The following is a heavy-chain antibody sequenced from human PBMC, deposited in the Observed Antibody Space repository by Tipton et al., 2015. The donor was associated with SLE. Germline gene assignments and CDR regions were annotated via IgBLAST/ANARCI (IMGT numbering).Heavy chain of an antibody. CDR1: GFTFSSYA. V-gene: IGHV3-23*01. CDR2: ISGSGGST. CDR3: ARDTAIRGYAFDI. D-gene: IGHD5-18*01. J-gene: IGHJ3*02. Sequence: SLRLSCAASGFTFSSYAMSWVRQAPGKGLEWVSAISGSGGSTYYADSVKGRFTISRDNSKNTLYLQMNSLRAEDTAVYYCARDTAIRGYAFDIWGQGTMVTVSS.